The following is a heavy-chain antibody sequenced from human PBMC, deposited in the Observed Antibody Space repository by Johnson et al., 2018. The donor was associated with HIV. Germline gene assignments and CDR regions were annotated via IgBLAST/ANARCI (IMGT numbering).Heavy chain of an antibody. CDR3: TTECDVDAFAI. Sequence: VQLVESGGGVVQPGRSLRLSCAASGFTFSNAWMSWVRQAPGKGLEWVGRIKSKTDGGTTDYAVPVKGRFTISRDDSKKTLYLQINSLKTEDTAVYYCTTECDVDAFAIWGEGTMVTVSS. CDR1: GFTFSNAW. CDR2: IKSKTDGGTT. D-gene: IGHD2-21*02. J-gene: IGHJ3*02. V-gene: IGHV3-15*01.